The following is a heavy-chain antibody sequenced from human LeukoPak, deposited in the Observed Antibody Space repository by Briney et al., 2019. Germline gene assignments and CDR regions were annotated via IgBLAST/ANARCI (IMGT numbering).Heavy chain of an antibody. CDR1: GGTFSSYA. CDR3: ARVPDDYGDYYFDY. V-gene: IGHV1-69*04. D-gene: IGHD4-17*01. J-gene: IGHJ4*02. Sequence: SVKVSSKPSGGTFSSYAISWVRQAPGQGLEWMGRIIPILGIPNYAQKFQGRVTITADKSTSTAYMELNSLRSEDTAVYYCARVPDDYGDYYFDYWGQGTLVTVSS. CDR2: IIPILGIP.